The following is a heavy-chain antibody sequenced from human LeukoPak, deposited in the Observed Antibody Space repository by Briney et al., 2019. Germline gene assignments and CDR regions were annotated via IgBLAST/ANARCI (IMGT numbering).Heavy chain of an antibody. J-gene: IGHJ6*03. Sequence: GGSLRLSCAASGFTFSDYYMSWIRQAPGKGLEWVSYISSSGSTIYYADSVKGRFTISRDNAKNSLYLQMNSLRAEDTAVYYCALRRLGFYYYYYMDVWGKGTTVTVSS. D-gene: IGHD3-9*01. CDR2: ISSSGSTI. V-gene: IGHV3-11*01. CDR3: ALRRLGFYYYYYMDV. CDR1: GFTFSDYY.